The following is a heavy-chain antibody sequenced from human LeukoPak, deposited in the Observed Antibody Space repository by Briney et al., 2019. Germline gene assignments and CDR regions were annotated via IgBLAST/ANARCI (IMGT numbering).Heavy chain of an antibody. Sequence: ASVKVSCKASGYTFTGYYIHWVRQAPGQGLECVGWINPNSGGTNYAQKFQGRVTMTRDTSISTAYMELSRLRSDDTAMYYCARGGSGSYFSWPDPWGQGTLVTVSS. V-gene: IGHV1-2*02. CDR1: GYTFTGYY. J-gene: IGHJ5*02. CDR3: ARGGSGSYFSWPDP. D-gene: IGHD3-10*01. CDR2: INPNSGGT.